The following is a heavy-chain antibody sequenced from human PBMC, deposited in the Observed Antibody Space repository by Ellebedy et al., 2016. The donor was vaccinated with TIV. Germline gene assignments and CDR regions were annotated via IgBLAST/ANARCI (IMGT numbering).Heavy chain of an antibody. Sequence: PGGSLRLSCAASGFTFSNYWMHWVRQAPGKGLEWVANIEQYGSGKYYVDSVKGRFTISRDDANNLLYLQLNTLRAEDTALYYCARGLTGDYGAFDLWGQGTMVTVSS. D-gene: IGHD4-17*01. CDR1: GFTFSNYW. J-gene: IGHJ3*01. V-gene: IGHV3-7*03. CDR3: ARGLTGDYGAFDL. CDR2: IEQYGSGK.